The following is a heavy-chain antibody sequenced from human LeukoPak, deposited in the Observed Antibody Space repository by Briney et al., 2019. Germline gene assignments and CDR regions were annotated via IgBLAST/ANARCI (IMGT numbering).Heavy chain of an antibody. CDR2: INPSGGST. CDR3: AREYYDFWSGYRPLGY. J-gene: IGHJ4*02. D-gene: IGHD3-3*01. V-gene: IGHV1-46*01. Sequence: ASVKVSCKASGYTFTSYYMHWVRQAPGQGLEWMGIINPSGGSTSYAQKFQGRVTMTRDTSTSTVYMELSSLRSEDTAVYYCAREYYDFWSGYRPLGYWGQGTLVTVSS. CDR1: GYTFTSYY.